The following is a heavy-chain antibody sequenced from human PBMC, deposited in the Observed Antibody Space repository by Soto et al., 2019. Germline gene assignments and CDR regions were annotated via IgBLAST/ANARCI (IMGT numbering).Heavy chain of an antibody. CDR3: ARERYQVISDGMDV. J-gene: IGHJ6*01. CDR1: GYTFTGYY. Sequence: QVQLVQSGADVKTPGASVRVSCKASGYTFTGYYVHWVREAPGQGLEWMGWFNPETGGTSYAQKFQCRVTLSRDTSINTAYLELSRLRFDDAGVYFCARERYQVISDGMDVWGQGTTVTVSS. D-gene: IGHD2-2*01. V-gene: IGHV1-2*02. CDR2: FNPETGGT.